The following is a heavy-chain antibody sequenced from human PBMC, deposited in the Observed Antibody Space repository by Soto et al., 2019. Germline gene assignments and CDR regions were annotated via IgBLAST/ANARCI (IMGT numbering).Heavy chain of an antibody. CDR2: MNPNSGNI. Sequence: QVQLVQSGAXVKKPXASXXXXXXXXXXXFTXYDINWVRQATGQGLEWMGWMNPNSGNIGYAQKFQGRVTMTRNTSISTAYMELSSLRSEDTAVYYCAREAARGLNHWGQGTLVTVSS. CDR3: AREAARGLNH. V-gene: IGHV1-8*01. CDR1: XXXFTXYD. J-gene: IGHJ5*02. D-gene: IGHD6-6*01.